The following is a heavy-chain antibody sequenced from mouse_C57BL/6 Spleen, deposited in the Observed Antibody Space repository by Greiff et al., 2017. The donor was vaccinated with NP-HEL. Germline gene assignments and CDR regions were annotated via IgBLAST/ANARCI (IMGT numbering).Heavy chain of an antibody. CDR3: TREGYYYGSSYDAMDY. D-gene: IGHD1-1*01. Sequence: VQLQQSGTVLARPGASVKMSCKTSGYTFTSYWMHWVKQRPGQGLEWIGAIYPGNSDTSYNQKFKGKAKLTAVTSASTAYMELSSLTNEDSAVYSCTREGYYYGSSYDAMDYWGQGTSVTVSS. CDR1: GYTFTSYW. V-gene: IGHV1-5*01. J-gene: IGHJ4*01. CDR2: IYPGNSDT.